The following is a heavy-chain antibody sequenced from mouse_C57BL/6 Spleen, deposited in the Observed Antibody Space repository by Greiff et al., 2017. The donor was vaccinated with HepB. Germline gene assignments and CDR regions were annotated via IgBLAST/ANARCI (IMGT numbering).Heavy chain of an antibody. CDR3: AKDTTVVPFAY. Sequence: QVQLQQPGAELVKPGASVKLSCKASGYTFTSYWMHWVKQRPGQGLEWIGMIHPNSGSTNYNEKFKSKATLTVDKSSSTAYMQLSSLASKDSAVYYSAKDTTVVPFAYWGQGTTLTVSS. D-gene: IGHD1-1*01. J-gene: IGHJ2*01. V-gene: IGHV1-64*01. CDR1: GYTFTSYW. CDR2: IHPNSGST.